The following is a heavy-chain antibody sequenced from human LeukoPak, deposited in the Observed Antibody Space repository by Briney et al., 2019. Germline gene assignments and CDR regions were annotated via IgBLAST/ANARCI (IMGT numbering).Heavy chain of an antibody. CDR3: ARVDWGTSYYYDSSGFS. CDR2: IYYSGST. J-gene: IGHJ5*02. D-gene: IGHD3-22*01. V-gene: IGHV4-39*07. CDR1: GGSISSSSYY. Sequence: SETLPLTCTVSGGSISSSSYYWGWIRQPPGKGLEWIGSIYYSGSTYYNPSLKSRVAISVDTSKNQFSLRLSSVTAADTAVYYCARVDWGTSYYYDSSGFSWGQGTLVTVSS.